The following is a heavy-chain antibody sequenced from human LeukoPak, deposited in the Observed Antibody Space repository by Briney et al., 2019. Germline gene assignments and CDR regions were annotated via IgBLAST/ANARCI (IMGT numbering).Heavy chain of an antibody. Sequence: GSLRLSCAASGLTLRSFAMSWVRQAPGKGLEWVSSISISGDKTHYADSVKGRFTISRDNSKNTLYLQMNSLRAGDTAVYYCAREVRPNDYWGQGTLVTVSS. CDR3: AREVRPNDY. V-gene: IGHV3-23*01. CDR2: ISISGDKT. CDR1: GLTLRSFA. J-gene: IGHJ4*02. D-gene: IGHD6-25*01.